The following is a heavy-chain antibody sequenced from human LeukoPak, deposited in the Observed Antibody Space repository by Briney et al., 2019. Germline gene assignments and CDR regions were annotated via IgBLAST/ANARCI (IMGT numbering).Heavy chain of an antibody. CDR1: GFTVSSNY. CDR3: ARERYDILTGYLEYGMDV. CDR2: IYSGGST. Sequence: TGGSLRLSCGASGFTVSSNYMSWVRQAPGKGLEWVSVIYSGGSTYYADSVKGRFTISRDNSKNTLYLQMNSLRAEDTAVYYCARERYDILTGYLEYGMDVWGQGTTVTVSS. V-gene: IGHV3-66*01. D-gene: IGHD3-9*01. J-gene: IGHJ6*02.